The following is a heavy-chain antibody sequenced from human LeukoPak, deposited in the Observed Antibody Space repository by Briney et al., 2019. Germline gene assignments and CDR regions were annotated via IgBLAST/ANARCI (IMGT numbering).Heavy chain of an antibody. J-gene: IGHJ3*02. CDR1: GGSISSSNW. D-gene: IGHD4-23*01. Sequence: PSETLSLTCAVSGGSISSSNWWSWVRQPPGKGLKWIGEIYHSGSTNYNPSLKSRVTISVDKSKNQFSLKLSSVTAADTAVYYCARAVVTPFGGDAFDIWGQGTMVTVSS. CDR2: IYHSGST. CDR3: ARAVVTPFGGDAFDI. V-gene: IGHV4-4*02.